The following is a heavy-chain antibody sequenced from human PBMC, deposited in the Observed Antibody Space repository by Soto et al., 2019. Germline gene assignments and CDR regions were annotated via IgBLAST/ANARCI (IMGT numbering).Heavy chain of an antibody. Sequence: QITLKESGPTLVKPTQTLTLTYTFSGLSLSTTGVGVGWIRQPPGKALEWLALIYWDDDKRYSPSLKSRLTITKDTSKNQVVLTMTNMDPVDTATYYCVQSRCGGDCLQSYSSHSYYGLDVWGQGTTVTVSS. CDR1: GLSLSTTGVG. CDR3: VQSRCGGDCLQSYSSHSYYGLDV. V-gene: IGHV2-5*02. D-gene: IGHD2-21*02. J-gene: IGHJ6*02. CDR2: IYWDDDK.